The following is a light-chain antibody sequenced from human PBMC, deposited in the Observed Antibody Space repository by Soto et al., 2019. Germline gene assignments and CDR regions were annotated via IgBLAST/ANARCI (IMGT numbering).Light chain of an antibody. CDR3: QHFGGSLPVT. CDR1: QSVSSSH. CDR2: GAS. V-gene: IGKV3-20*01. Sequence: EIVLTQSPGTLSLSPGERATLSCRASQSVSSSHLAWYQQKPGQAPRLLIYGASSRATGIPDRFSGSGSGTDFTLTISRLEPEDFAVYYCQHFGGSLPVTFGQGTRLEIK. J-gene: IGKJ5*01.